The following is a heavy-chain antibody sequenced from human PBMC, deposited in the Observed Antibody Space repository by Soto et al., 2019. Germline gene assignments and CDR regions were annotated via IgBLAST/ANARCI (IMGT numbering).Heavy chain of an antibody. D-gene: IGHD6-6*01. V-gene: IGHV3-30*09. CDR2: ISNDEKIK. Sequence: QVQLVESGGGGVQPGRSLRLSCAASGFTFSSYAMHWVRQAPGKGLEWVAVISNDEKIKQDSVGGRFAVARDNAKNTLYLQLTSLRDEDTAIYYCARGHRGVLDYWGQGTLVTVSS. CDR1: GFTFSSYA. J-gene: IGHJ4*02. CDR3: ARGHRGVLDY.